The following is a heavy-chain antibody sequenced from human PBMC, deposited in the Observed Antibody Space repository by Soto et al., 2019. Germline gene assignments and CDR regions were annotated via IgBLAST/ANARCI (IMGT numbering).Heavy chain of an antibody. Sequence: EVPLVESGGGLVQPGGSLRLSCAASGFTFSSYSMNWVRQAPGKGLEWVSYISSSSSTIYYADSVKGRFTISRDNAKNSLYLQMNSLRDEDTAVYYCAREGEWWTAAMRGYYYYGMDVWGQGTTVTVSS. J-gene: IGHJ6*02. V-gene: IGHV3-48*02. D-gene: IGHD2-2*01. CDR2: ISSSSSTI. CDR1: GFTFSSYS. CDR3: AREGEWWTAAMRGYYYYGMDV.